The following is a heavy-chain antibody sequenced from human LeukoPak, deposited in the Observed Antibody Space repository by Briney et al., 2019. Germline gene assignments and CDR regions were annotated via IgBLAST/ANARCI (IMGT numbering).Heavy chain of an antibody. CDR3: ATSWGSSWYRPQFDY. V-gene: IGHV1-69*01. Sequence: GSSVKVSCKASGGTFSSYAISWVRQAPGQGLEWMGGIIPIFGTANYAQKFQGRVTITADESTSTAYMELSSLRSEDTAVYYCATSWGSSWYRPQFDYWGQGTLVTVSS. CDR1: GGTFSSYA. J-gene: IGHJ4*02. D-gene: IGHD6-13*01. CDR2: IIPIFGTA.